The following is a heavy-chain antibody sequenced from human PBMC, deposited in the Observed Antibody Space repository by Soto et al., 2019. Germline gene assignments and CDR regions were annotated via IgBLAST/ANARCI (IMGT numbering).Heavy chain of an antibody. CDR3: ARERTPAVQYCSGGSCPRPFDY. CDR1: GYSFITYD. CDR2: IIPIFGTA. Sequence: SVKVSCKASGYSFITYDXNWVRQAAGQGLERMGGIIPIFGTANYAQKFQGRVTITADESTSTAYMELSSLRSEDTAVYYCARERTPAVQYCSGGSCPRPFDYWGQGTLVTVSS. D-gene: IGHD2-15*01. J-gene: IGHJ4*02. V-gene: IGHV1-69*13.